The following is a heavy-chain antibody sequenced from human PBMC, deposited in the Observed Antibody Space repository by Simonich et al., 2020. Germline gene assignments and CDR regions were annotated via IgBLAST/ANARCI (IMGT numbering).Heavy chain of an antibody. V-gene: IGHV1-18*01. J-gene: IGHJ3*02. CDR3: ARSTTGTTAFDI. CDR1: GYTFTSYG. D-gene: IGHD1-1*01. CDR2: ISAYNCNT. Sequence: QVQLVQSGAEVKKPGASLKVSCKASGYTFTSYGISWVRQALGQGLEWMGWISAYNCNTNYAQKLQGKVTMTPDTATSTAYMELRSLRSDDTAVYYCARSTTGTTAFDIWGQGTMVTVSS.